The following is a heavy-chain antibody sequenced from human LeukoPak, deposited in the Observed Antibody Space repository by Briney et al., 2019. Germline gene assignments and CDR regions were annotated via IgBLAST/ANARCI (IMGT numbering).Heavy chain of an antibody. CDR2: ISAYNGNT. J-gene: IGHJ5*02. V-gene: IGHV1-18*01. CDR3: ARGKTMVTTQRLGPNWFDP. Sequence: ASVKVSCKASGYTFTSYGISWVRQAPGQGLEWMGWISAYNGNTNYAQKLQGRVTMTTDTSTSTAYMELRSLRSDDTAVYYCARGKTMVTTQRLGPNWFDPWGQGTLVTVSS. D-gene: IGHD4/OR15-4a*01. CDR1: GYTFTSYG.